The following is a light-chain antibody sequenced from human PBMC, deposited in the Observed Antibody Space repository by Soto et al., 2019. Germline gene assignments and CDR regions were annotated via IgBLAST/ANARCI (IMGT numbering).Light chain of an antibody. CDR3: SSDTSSSTIMV. CDR2: DVS. J-gene: IGLJ2*01. Sequence: QSALTQPASVSGSPGQSITISCTGTSSDVGGYNYVSWYQQHPGKAPKLMIYDVSNRPSGVSNRFSGSKSGNTASLTISGLQAEDEAAYYCSSDTSSSTIMVFGGGTKLTVL. V-gene: IGLV2-14*01. CDR1: SSDVGGYNY.